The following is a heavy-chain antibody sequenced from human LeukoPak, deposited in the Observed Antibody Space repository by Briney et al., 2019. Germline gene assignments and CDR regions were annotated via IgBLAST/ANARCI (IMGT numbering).Heavy chain of an antibody. Sequence: GGSLRLSCTASGFTFGDYGMNWVRQTPGKGLEWISFIRSKTFGGTTEYAASVKGRFTISRDDSKSIAYLEVDSLKTEDTGVYYCTRVCTITSCSRNMYYYYMDVWGKGTTVSVSS. J-gene: IGHJ6*03. CDR3: TRVCTITSCSRNMYYYYMDV. V-gene: IGHV3-49*04. D-gene: IGHD2-2*01. CDR2: IRSKTFGGTT. CDR1: GFTFGDYG.